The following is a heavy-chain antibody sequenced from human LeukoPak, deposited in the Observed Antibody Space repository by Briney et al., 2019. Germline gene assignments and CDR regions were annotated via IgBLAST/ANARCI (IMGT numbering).Heavy chain of an antibody. CDR3: GRDGPKQLLVNYMDG. CDR2: TYTSGST. D-gene: IGHD6-19*01. J-gene: IGHJ6*03. CDR1: GGSISSYY. V-gene: IGHV4-4*07. Sequence: PSETLSLTCTVSGGSISSYYWSWIRQPAGKGLEWIGRTYTSGSTNYNPSLKSRVTMSVDTSKNQFSLKLSSVTAADTAVYYCGRDGPKQLLVNYMDGWGKGTTVTISS.